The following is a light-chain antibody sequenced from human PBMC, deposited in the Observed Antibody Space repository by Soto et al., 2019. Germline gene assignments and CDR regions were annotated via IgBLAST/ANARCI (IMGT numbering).Light chain of an antibody. Sequence: DIPMTQSPSTLSASVGDRLTITCRASQSISTSLAWYQQKPGKAPKLLIYKASTLKTGVPSRFSGSGSGTEFTLTISSLQPDDFATYYCQQYNSFSAFAFGPGTRIDFK. CDR3: QQYNSFSAFA. CDR1: QSISTS. V-gene: IGKV1-5*03. CDR2: KAS. J-gene: IGKJ3*01.